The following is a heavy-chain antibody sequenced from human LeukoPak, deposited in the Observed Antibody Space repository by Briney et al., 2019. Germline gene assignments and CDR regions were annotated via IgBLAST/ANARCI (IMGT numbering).Heavy chain of an antibody. CDR3: ARVAGDLTIFGVAEQFDY. Sequence: ASVKVSCKASGYTFTSHDINWMRQATGQGLEWMGWMNPNSGNTGYAQKFQGRVTMTRNTSISTAYMELSSLRSEDTAVYYCARVAGDLTIFGVAEQFDYWGQGTLVTVSS. CDR2: MNPNSGNT. CDR1: GYTFTSHD. J-gene: IGHJ4*02. V-gene: IGHV1-8*01. D-gene: IGHD3-3*01.